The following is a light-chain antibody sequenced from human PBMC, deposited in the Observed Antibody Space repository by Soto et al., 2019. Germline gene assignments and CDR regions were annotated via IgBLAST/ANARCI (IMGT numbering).Light chain of an antibody. CDR2: GNS. J-gene: IGLJ1*01. CDR1: SSNIGAGYD. V-gene: IGLV1-40*01. Sequence: QSVLTQPPSVSGAPGQRVTISCTGSSSNIGAGYDVHWYQQLPGTAPNLLIYGNSNRPSGVPDRFSGSKSGTSASLAITGLQAEDVADYYCQSYDSSLSALHVFVTGTKVTVL. CDR3: QSYDSSLSALHV.